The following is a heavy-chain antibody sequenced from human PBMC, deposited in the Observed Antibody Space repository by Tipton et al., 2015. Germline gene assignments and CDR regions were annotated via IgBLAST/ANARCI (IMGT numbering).Heavy chain of an antibody. CDR1: GDSVSSNSAA. V-gene: IGHV6-1*01. Sequence: PGLVKPSQTLSLTCAISGDSVSSNSAAWNWIRQSPSRGLEWLGRTFYRSKWYNDYAVSMRSRIFINPDTSRNQFSLQLSSVTPDDTAVYYCARVVAVPGLVRAGRGTYYHHYGVDVWGQGTTVTVSS. J-gene: IGHJ6*02. CDR2: TFYRSKWYN. D-gene: IGHD6-19*01. CDR3: ARVVAVPGLVRAGRGTYYHHYGVDV.